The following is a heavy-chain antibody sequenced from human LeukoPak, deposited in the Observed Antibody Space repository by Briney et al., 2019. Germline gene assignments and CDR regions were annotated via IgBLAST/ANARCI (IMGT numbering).Heavy chain of an antibody. D-gene: IGHD6-19*01. CDR3: VSPNHAPLAGPWFDP. CDR1: GASISDYY. CDR2: IYSSGTT. Sequence: SETLSLTCTVSGASISDYYWGWIRQPPGKGLEWIAYIYSSGTTNYNPSLRSRVTISVDTCKNQFSLKLSSVTAADTAVYYCVSPNHAPLAGPWFDPWGQGTLVIVSS. V-gene: IGHV4-59*08. J-gene: IGHJ5*02.